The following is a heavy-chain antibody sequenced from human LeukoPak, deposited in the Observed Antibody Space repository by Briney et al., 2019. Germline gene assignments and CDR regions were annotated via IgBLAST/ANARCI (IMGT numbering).Heavy chain of an antibody. CDR3: ARGRDYIYFDY. CDR2: INTHTGNP. Sequence: SVKVSCKASGYTFSGYAMNWLRQVPGQGFEWMGWINTHTGNPTYAQGFTGRYVFSLDTSVSTAYLQISSLKAEDTAVYHCARGRDYIYFDYWGQGSLITVSS. CDR1: GYTFSGYA. J-gene: IGHJ4*02. V-gene: IGHV7-4-1*02. D-gene: IGHD4-11*01.